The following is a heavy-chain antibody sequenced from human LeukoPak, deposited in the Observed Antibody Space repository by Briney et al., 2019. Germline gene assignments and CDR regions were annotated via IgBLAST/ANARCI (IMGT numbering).Heavy chain of an antibody. CDR3: ARRGYSYGYYYYGMDV. Sequence: GESLKISCKGSGYSFTSYWIGWVRQMPGKGLEWVGIIYPGDSDTRYSPSFQGQVTISADKSISTAYLQWSSLKASDTAMYYCARRGYSYGYYYYGMDVWGQGTTVTVSS. V-gene: IGHV5-51*01. J-gene: IGHJ6*02. CDR2: IYPGDSDT. CDR1: GYSFTSYW. D-gene: IGHD5-18*01.